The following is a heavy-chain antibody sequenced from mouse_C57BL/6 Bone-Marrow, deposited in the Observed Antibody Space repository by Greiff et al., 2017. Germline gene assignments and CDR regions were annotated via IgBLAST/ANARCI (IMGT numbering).Heavy chain of an antibody. J-gene: IGHJ3*01. V-gene: IGHV3-6*01. CDR2: ISYDGSN. CDR3: ASGVYYDYGKMAWFAY. CDR1: GYSITSGYY. D-gene: IGHD2-4*01. Sequence: ESGPGLVKPSPSLSLTCSVSGYSITSGYYWNWIRQFPGNKLEWMGYISYDGSNNYNPSLKNRISITRDTSKNQFFLKLNSVTTEDTATYYCASGVYYDYGKMAWFAYWGRGTLVTVSA.